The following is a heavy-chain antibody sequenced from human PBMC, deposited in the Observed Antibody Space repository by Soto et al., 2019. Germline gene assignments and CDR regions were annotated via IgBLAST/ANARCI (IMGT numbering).Heavy chain of an antibody. J-gene: IGHJ6*02. CDR2: IDPSDSYT. CDR1: GYSFTSYW. Sequence: EVQLVQSGAEVKKPGESLRISCKGSGYSFTSYWISWVRQMPGKGLEWMGRIDPSDSYTNYSPSFQGHVTISADKSISTAYLQWSSLKASDTAMYYCATRWGDPGATGLDPMDVWGQGTTVTVSS. V-gene: IGHV5-10-1*03. D-gene: IGHD1-26*01. CDR3: ATRWGDPGATGLDPMDV.